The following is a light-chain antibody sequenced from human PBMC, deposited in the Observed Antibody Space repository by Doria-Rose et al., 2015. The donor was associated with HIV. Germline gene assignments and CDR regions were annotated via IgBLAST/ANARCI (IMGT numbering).Light chain of an antibody. CDR1: QRVQSSY. Sequence: EIVLTQSPGTLSLSPGERAALSCRASQRVQSSYLAWYQHKPGQAPRLLIYDASTRATGIPDRFSGSGSGTDFTLTISRLEPEDVAVYYCQQYGTSRGTFGQGTRLEIK. CDR2: DAS. V-gene: IGKV3-20*01. J-gene: IGKJ5*01. CDR3: QQYGTSRGT.